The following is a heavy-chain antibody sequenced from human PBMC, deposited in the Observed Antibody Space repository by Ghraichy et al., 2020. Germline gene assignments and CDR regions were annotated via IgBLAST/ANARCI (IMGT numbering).Heavy chain of an antibody. J-gene: IGHJ4*02. CDR1: GFSFSSCW. CDR3: AAKLWFGDLLYNY. Sequence: GSLRLSCAASGFSFSSCWMSWVRQAPGKGLEWVANIKQDGSQKYYVDSVKGRFTISRDNAKNSLYLQMNSLRAEDTAVYYCAAKLWFGDLLYNYWGQGTLVTVSS. V-gene: IGHV3-7*03. D-gene: IGHD3-10*01. CDR2: IKQDGSQK.